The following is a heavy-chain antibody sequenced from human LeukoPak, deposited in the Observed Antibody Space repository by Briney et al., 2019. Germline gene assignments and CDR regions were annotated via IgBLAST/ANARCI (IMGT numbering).Heavy chain of an antibody. CDR1: GYTFTSYG. J-gene: IGHJ4*02. CDR3: ARDRGSIAVAGV. V-gene: IGHV1-18*01. Sequence: GASVKVSCKASGYTFTSYGISWVRQAPGQGLEWMGWISTNNGNTLYAQNLQGRVTMTTDTSTSTAYMELRSLRSDDTAVYYCARDRGSIAVAGVWGQGTLVTVSS. D-gene: IGHD6-19*01. CDR2: ISTNNGNT.